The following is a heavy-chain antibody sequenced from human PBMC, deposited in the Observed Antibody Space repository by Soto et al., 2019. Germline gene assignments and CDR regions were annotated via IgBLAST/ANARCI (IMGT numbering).Heavy chain of an antibody. CDR3: ARHPQSITNAAS. CDR1: GGSISSSSYY. Sequence: QLQLQESGPGLVKPSETLSLTCTVSGGSISSSSYYWGWIRQPPGKGLEWIGSIYYSGSTYYNPSRKSRGTISVDTSKNQFSLKLSSVTAADTAVYYCARHPQSITNAASCGHGTLVAVSS. CDR2: IYYSGST. V-gene: IGHV4-39*01. J-gene: IGHJ4*01. D-gene: IGHD2-2*01.